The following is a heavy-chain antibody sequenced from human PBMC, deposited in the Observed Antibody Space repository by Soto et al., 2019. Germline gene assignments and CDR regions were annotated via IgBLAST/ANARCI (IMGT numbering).Heavy chain of an antibody. CDR3: ARGYDYLWGSYRLPDY. CDR1: GYTCTSYD. D-gene: IGHD3-16*02. CDR2: MNPNSGNT. V-gene: IGHV1-8*01. J-gene: IGHJ4*02. Sequence: QVQLVQSGAEVKKPGASVKVSCKASGYTCTSYDINCVRHATGQGLEWMGWMNPNSGNTGYAQKFQGRVTMTRNTSISTAYMELSSLRSEDTAVYYCARGYDYLWGSYRLPDYWGQGTLVTVSS.